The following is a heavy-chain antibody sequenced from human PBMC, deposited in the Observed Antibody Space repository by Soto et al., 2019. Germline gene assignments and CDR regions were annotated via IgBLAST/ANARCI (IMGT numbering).Heavy chain of an antibody. V-gene: IGHV3-74*01. CDR3: AILPRDYEGY. CDR2: VNSVGTRA. J-gene: IGHJ4*02. CDR1: GFNFNIYS. D-gene: IGHD3-22*01. Sequence: EVQLVESGGGLVQPGGSLRLSCAASGFNFNIYSMHWVRQAPGKGLVWVSRVNSVGTRANYADSVKGRFTTSRDSANNTLYLQMNNLRAVDTAVYFSAILPRDYEGYWGQGTLVIVSS.